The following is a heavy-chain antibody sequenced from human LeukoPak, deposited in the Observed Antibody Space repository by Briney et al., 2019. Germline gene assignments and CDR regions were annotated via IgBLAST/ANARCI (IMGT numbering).Heavy chain of an antibody. CDR3: ARARGYSDY. CDR2: INSSSSYI. J-gene: IGHJ4*02. D-gene: IGHD5-12*01. Sequence: GGSLRLSCAASGFTFSSYWMSWVRQAPGKGLEWVSSINSSSSYIYYADSVKGRFTISRDNAQNSLYLQMNGLRAEDTAVYYCARARGYSDYWGQGTLVTVSS. CDR1: GFTFSSYW. V-gene: IGHV3-21*01.